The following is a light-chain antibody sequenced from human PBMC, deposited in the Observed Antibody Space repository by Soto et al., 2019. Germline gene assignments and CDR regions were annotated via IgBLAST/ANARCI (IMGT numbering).Light chain of an antibody. CDR2: LGS. V-gene: IGKV2-28*01. Sequence: DIVMTQSPLSLPVTPGEPASISCRSSQSLLHSNEYNYLDRYLQKPGQSPQLLIYLGSHRASGVPARCIGSGSGTYFTLTMSRGEAEDVGVYYCMQAQQSACTFGRGTMLEF. CDR3: MQAQQSACT. J-gene: IGKJ2*02. CDR1: QSLLHSNEYNY.